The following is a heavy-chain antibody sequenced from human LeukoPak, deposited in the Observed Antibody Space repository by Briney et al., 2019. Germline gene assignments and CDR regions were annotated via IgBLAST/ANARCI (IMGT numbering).Heavy chain of an antibody. V-gene: IGHV1-46*01. CDR2: INPSGGST. J-gene: IGHJ4*02. CDR1: GYTFTNYY. Sequence: GASVKVSCTASGYTFTNYYMNWVRQAPGQGLEWMGIINPSGGSTSYAQKFQGRVTVTRDTSTSTVYMELSSLRSEDTAMYYCAREGEIGYDLSDYWGQGTLVTVSS. CDR3: AREGEIGYDLSDY. D-gene: IGHD5-12*01.